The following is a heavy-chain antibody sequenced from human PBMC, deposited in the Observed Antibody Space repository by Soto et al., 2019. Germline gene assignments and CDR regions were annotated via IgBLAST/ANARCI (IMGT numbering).Heavy chain of an antibody. CDR2: INPSGGST. V-gene: IGHV1-46*01. J-gene: IGHJ6*02. Sequence: ASVKVSCKASGYTFTSYYMHWVRQAPGQGLEWMGIINPSGGSTSYAQKFQGRVTMTRDTSTSTVYMELSNLRSEDTAVYYCARDLAYCGGDCYSGDYYYYGMDVWGQGTTVTVSS. D-gene: IGHD2-21*02. CDR1: GYTFTSYY. CDR3: ARDLAYCGGDCYSGDYYYYGMDV.